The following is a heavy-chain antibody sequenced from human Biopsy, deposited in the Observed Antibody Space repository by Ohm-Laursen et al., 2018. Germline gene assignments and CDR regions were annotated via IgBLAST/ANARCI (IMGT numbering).Heavy chain of an antibody. CDR2: IYYSGSI. D-gene: IGHD2-2*02. CDR1: DGSINSYY. V-gene: IGHV4-59*08. CDR3: ASMPAAIHEPNYSYYGMHV. J-gene: IGHJ6*02. Sequence: TLSLTWIVSDGSINSYYWNWIRQPPGKGLEWIGYIYYSGSINYNPSLKSRVTISLDTYKNQFSLKLSSVTAADTAVYYCASMPAAIHEPNYSYYGMHVWGQGTTVTVSS.